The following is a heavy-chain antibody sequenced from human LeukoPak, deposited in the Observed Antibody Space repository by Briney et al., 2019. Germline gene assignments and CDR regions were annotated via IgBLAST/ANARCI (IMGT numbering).Heavy chain of an antibody. CDR2: ISSNGGST. Sequence: GGSLRLSGAASGFTFSSYAMHWVRQAPGKGLEYVSAISSNGGSTYYANSVKGRFTISRDNSKNTLYLQMGSLRAEDMAVYYCARDGGGIAMGPFGYWGQGTLVTVSS. D-gene: IGHD5-18*01. CDR3: ARDGGGIAMGPFGY. V-gene: IGHV3-64*01. J-gene: IGHJ4*02. CDR1: GFTFSSYA.